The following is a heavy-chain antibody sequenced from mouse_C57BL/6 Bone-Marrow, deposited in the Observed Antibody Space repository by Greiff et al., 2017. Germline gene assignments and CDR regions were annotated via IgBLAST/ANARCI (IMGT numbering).Heavy chain of an antibody. Sequence: LVESGAELMKPGASVKLSCKATGYTFTGYWIEWVKQRPGHGLEWIGEILPGSGSPNYNEKFKGKATFTADTSSNTAYMQLSSLTTEDSAIYYGARGGIPITTDYAMDYWGQGTSVTVSS. V-gene: IGHV1-9*01. D-gene: IGHD1-1*01. J-gene: IGHJ4*01. CDR3: ARGGIPITTDYAMDY. CDR1: GYTFTGYW. CDR2: ILPGSGSP.